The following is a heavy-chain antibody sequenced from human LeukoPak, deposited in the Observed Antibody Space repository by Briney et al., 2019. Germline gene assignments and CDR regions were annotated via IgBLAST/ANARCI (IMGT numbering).Heavy chain of an antibody. V-gene: IGHV3-23*01. CDR1: GFTFSSYA. CDR3: AKSGGQIWFGEWNDY. CDR2: ISGSGGST. Sequence: GGSLRLSCAASGFTFSSYAMSWVRQAPGKGLEGVSAISGSGGSTYYADSVKGRFTISRDNSKNTLYLQMNSLRAEDTAVYYCAKSGGQIWFGEWNDYWGQGTLVTVSS. J-gene: IGHJ4*02. D-gene: IGHD3-10*01.